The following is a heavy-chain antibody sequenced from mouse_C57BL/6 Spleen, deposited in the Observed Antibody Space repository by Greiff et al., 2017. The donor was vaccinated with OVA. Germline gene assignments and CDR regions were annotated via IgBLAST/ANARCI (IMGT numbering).Heavy chain of an antibody. V-gene: IGHV1-52*01. CDR2: IDPSDSEH. Sequence: QVKLQQPGAGLVRPGSSVKLSCTASGYTFPSYWMHWVKQRPIKGLEWIGNIDPSDSEHHYNQKFKDQATLTVDKSYSTAYMQLCSLTSEDSAVYYSASPFFDWYFDVWGTGTTVTVSS. J-gene: IGHJ1*03. CDR1: GYTFPSYW. CDR3: ASPFFDWYFDV.